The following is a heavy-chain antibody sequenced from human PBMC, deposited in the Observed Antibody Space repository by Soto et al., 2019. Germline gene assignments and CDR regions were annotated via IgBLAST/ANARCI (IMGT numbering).Heavy chain of an antibody. Sequence: EVQLMETGGGVARPGGSLRLSCATSGFTFSSNSMNWVRQFPGKRREWVSRIVAGDDTTYSTDSVEGRFTSSRDHSKGTLYLQMNSRKVEDTAIYFCVLRAGDYWGQGTRVTVSS. D-gene: IGHD3-9*01. J-gene: IGHJ4*02. CDR3: VLRAGDY. V-gene: IGHV3-23*01. CDR2: IVAGDDTT. CDR1: GFTFSSNS.